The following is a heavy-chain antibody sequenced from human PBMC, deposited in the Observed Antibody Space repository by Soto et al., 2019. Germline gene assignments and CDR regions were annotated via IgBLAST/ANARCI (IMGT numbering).Heavy chain of an antibody. CDR1: GGSFSGYY. Sequence: QVQLQQWGAGMLKPSETLSLTCAVYGGSFSGYYWSAIRQHPGKGREWIGSINHSGRTNYNAPLKCRVTTAVGTSKHQFTLKLSLVGAAGTAMYCCARDVPCENPPGSRRIFYIRFDRWGQGTLVPGSS. D-gene: IGHD3-10*01. CDR2: INHSGRT. CDR3: ARDVPCENPPGSRRIFYIRFDR. J-gene: IGHJ5*02. V-gene: IGHV4-34*01.